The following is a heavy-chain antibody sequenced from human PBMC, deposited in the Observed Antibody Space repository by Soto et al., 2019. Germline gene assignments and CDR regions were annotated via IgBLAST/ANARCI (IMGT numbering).Heavy chain of an antibody. CDR2: LSSGGSYI. D-gene: IGHD2-2*01. CDR3: ATTMRISPAMDV. Sequence: EVQLVESGGGLVKPGGSLRLSCAASGFTFSTYSMNWVRQAPGKGLEWVASLSSGGSYISHAVSVKGRFTISRDNAKNSLSLQMHNLRAEDTAVYYCATTMRISPAMDVWGKGTTVTVSS. J-gene: IGHJ6*04. CDR1: GFTFSTYS. V-gene: IGHV3-21*01.